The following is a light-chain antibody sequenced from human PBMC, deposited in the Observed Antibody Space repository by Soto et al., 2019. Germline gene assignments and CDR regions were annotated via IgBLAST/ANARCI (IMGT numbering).Light chain of an antibody. CDR2: GVT. CDR1: GSDIGAYNY. Sequence: QSLLTQPASVSGSPVQSITISCTGSGSDIGAYNYFSWYQQHPGRAPKLLIHGVTRRPSGVSSRFSASKSAYTASLTISGLQAEDEANYFCSSFTTSXFYVFGPGTKVXVX. V-gene: IGLV2-14*01. J-gene: IGLJ1*01. CDR3: SSFTTSXFYV.